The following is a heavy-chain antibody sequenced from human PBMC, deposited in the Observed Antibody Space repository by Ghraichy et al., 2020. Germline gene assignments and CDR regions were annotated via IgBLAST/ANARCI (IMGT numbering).Heavy chain of an antibody. Sequence: GGSLRLSCAASGFTFSSYTLSWVRQAPGKGLEWVSSIIGTGVSSYYADSVKGRFTISRDNSKSTVSLQMNSLRPEDTAIYYCATPPRYNRNFDWGQGTLVTVSS. CDR1: GFTFSSYT. J-gene: IGHJ4*02. D-gene: IGHD1-14*01. V-gene: IGHV3-23*01. CDR3: ATPPRYNRNFD. CDR2: IIGTGVSS.